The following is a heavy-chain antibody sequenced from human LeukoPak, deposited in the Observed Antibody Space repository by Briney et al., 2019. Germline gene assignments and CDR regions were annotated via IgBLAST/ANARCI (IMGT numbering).Heavy chain of an antibody. CDR3: ATSGYSYGYPPYYYYYYMDV. J-gene: IGHJ6*03. Sequence: PSETLSLTCTVSGGSISSGDYYWSWIRQPPGKGLEWIGYIYYSGSTYYNPSLKSRVTISVDTSKNQFSLKLSSVTAADTAVYYCATSGYSYGYPPYYYYYYMDVWGKGTTVTVSS. CDR2: IYYSGST. V-gene: IGHV4-30-4*01. CDR1: GGSISSGDYY. D-gene: IGHD5-18*01.